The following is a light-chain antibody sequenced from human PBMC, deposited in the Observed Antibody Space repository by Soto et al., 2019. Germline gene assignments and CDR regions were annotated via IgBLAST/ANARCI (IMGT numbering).Light chain of an antibody. V-gene: IGKV3-11*01. CDR3: HQRSNWPLT. CDR2: HVS. CDR1: QSVTKY. Sequence: EVVLTQSPATLPLSLGERATLSCRARQSVTKYLALYQHKPGQALSLVMYHVSKGATGIPARFSGSKSGTDFTLTIGSPELEDFAVYYCHQRSNWPLTFGGGTKLEIK. J-gene: IGKJ4*01.